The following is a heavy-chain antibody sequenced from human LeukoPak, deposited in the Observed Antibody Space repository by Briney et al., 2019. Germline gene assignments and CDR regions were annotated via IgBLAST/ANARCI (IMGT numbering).Heavy chain of an antibody. V-gene: IGHV3-21*04. CDR2: ITRSSYI. CDR1: GFTFSSYS. Sequence: GGSLRLSCAASGFTFSSYSMNWVRQAPGKGLEWVSSITRSSYIYYADSVKGRFTISRDNSKNTLYLQMNSLRADDTAVYYCAKGGLVHRFDPWGQGTLVTVSS. CDR3: AKGGLVHRFDP. J-gene: IGHJ5*02.